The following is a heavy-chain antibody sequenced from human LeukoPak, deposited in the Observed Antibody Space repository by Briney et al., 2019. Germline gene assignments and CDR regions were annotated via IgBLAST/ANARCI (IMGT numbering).Heavy chain of an antibody. V-gene: IGHV1-8*01. CDR3: ARVSGYYYGMDV. J-gene: IGHJ6*02. Sequence: ASVKVSCKASGYTFTSYDINWVRQATGQGLEWMGWMNPNSGNTGYAQKFRGRVTMTRNTSISTAYMELSSLRSEDTAVYYCARVSGYYYGMDVWGQGTTVTVSS. CDR2: MNPNSGNT. D-gene: IGHD3-3*01. CDR1: GYTFTSYD.